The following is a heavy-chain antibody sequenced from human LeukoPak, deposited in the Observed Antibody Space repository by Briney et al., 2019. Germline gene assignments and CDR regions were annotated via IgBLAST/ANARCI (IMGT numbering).Heavy chain of an antibody. CDR3: ARDRIAGSNDY. CDR2: IYTSGST. CDR1: GGSISSSSYY. V-gene: IGHV4-61*02. D-gene: IGHD3-10*01. J-gene: IGHJ4*02. Sequence: SETLSLTCTVSGGSISSSSYYWSWIRQPAGKGLEWIGRIYTSGSTNYNPSLKSRVTMSVDTSKNQFSLKLSSVTAADTAVYYCARDRIAGSNDYWGQGTLVTVSS.